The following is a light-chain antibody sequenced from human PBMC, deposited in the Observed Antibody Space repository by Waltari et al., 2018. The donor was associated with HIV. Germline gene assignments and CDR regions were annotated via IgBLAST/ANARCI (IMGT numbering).Light chain of an antibody. J-gene: IGKJ1*01. CDR2: GAS. CDR1: QNIGAN. CDR3: QQYLDWPPWT. V-gene: IGKV3D-15*01. Sequence: EIVMTQSPATLSVSPGQRVTLSCRASQNIGANLAWYQQRPGQPPRFLIHGASSRDPGIPARFTGRGTGTDFTLQISNLQSDDSGVYYCQQYLDWPPWTFGQGTKV.